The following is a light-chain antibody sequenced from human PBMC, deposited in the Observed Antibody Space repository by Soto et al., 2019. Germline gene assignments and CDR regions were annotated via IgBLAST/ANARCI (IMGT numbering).Light chain of an antibody. CDR2: NNS. CDR3: QSADSSGTYVV. V-gene: IGLV3-25*02. CDR1: ALPKQY. Sequence: SYELTQPPSVSVSSGQTARITCSGDALPKQYAYWYQQTPGQAPVLVIYNNSERPSGIPERFSGSSSGTTVTLTISGVQAEDEADYYCQSADSSGTYVVFGGGTKVTVL. J-gene: IGLJ2*01.